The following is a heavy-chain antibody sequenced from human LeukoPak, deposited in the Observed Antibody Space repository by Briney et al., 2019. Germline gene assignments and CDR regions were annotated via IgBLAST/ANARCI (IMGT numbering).Heavy chain of an antibody. CDR2: ISSSGSYT. V-gene: IGHV3-11*06. D-gene: IGHD5-18*01. CDR3: ARDPTQRLQTDY. CDR1: RFTFSNAW. J-gene: IGHJ4*02. Sequence: PGGSLRLSCAASRFTFSNAWMSWVRQAPGKGLEWVSYISSSGSYTNYADSVKGRFTISRDNAKNSLYLQMNSLRAEDTAVYYCARDPTQRLQTDYWGQGTLVTVSS.